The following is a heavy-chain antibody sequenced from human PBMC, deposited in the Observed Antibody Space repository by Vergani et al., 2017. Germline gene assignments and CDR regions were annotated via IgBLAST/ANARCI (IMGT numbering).Heavy chain of an antibody. CDR1: GFTFGDYA. V-gene: IGHV3-49*04. CDR3: TRSSMVRGVIPYYYYGMDV. D-gene: IGHD3-10*01. CDR2: IRSKAYGGTT. Sequence: EVQLVESGGGLVQPGRSLRLSCTASGFTFGDYAMSWVRQAPGKGLEWVGFIRSKAYGGTTEYAASVKGRFTISRDDSKSIAYLQMNSLKTEDTAVYYCTRSSMVRGVIPYYYYGMDVWGQGTTVTVSS. J-gene: IGHJ6*02.